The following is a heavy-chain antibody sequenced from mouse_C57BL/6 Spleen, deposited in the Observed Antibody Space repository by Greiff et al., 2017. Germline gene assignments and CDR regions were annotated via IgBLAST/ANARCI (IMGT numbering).Heavy chain of an antibody. CDR1: GYTFTDYN. CDR2: INPNNGGT. CDR3: ARATDYFDY. D-gene: IGHD1-1*01. V-gene: IGHV1-18*01. Sequence: EVKLMESGPELVKPGASVKIPCKASGYTFTDYNMDWVKQSHGKSLEWIGDINPNNGGTIYNQKFKGKATLTVDKSSSTAYMELRSLTSEDTAVYYCARATDYFDYWGQGTTLTVSS. J-gene: IGHJ2*01.